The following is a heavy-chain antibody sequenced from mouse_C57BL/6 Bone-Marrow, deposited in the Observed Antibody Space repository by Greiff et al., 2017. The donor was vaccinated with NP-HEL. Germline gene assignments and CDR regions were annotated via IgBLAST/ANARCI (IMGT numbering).Heavy chain of an antibody. CDR2: IHPNSGST. D-gene: IGHD2-4*01. J-gene: IGHJ3*01. CDR3: ARRDYDGFAD. CDR1: GYTFTSYW. Sequence: QVQLQQSGAELVKPGASVKLSCKASGYTFTSYWMHWVKQRPGQGLEWIGMIHPNSGSTNYNEKFKSKATLTVDKSSSTAYMQLSSLTSEDSAVYYCARRDYDGFADWGQGTLVTVSA. V-gene: IGHV1-64*01.